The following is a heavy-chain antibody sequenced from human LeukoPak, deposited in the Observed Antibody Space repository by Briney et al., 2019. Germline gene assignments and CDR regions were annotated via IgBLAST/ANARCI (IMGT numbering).Heavy chain of an antibody. CDR1: GYIFTTYG. V-gene: IGHV1-18*01. Sequence: GASVKVSCKASGYIFTTYGISWVRQAPEQGLEWMGWISGYNDDTNYAQKLQGRVTMTTDTSTSTAYMELRSLTSDDTAVYYCARDHGFSGGSYFDTFDIWGRGTMVTVSS. CDR3: ARDHGFSGGSYFDTFDI. CDR2: ISGYNDDT. D-gene: IGHD1-26*01. J-gene: IGHJ3*02.